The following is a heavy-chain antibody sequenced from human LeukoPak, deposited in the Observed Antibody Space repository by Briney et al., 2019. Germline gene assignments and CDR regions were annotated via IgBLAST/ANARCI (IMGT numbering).Heavy chain of an antibody. Sequence: GGSLRLSCAASRISVSNNYMSWVRQAPGKGLEFVPVIYAGGDTFYADSVKGRFTISRDSSKNTLYLHMSSLTPEDTAVYYCAQARSSSGYGPLGFYWGQGTLVTVSS. D-gene: IGHD5-12*01. CDR1: RISVSNNY. J-gene: IGHJ1*01. V-gene: IGHV3-53*01. CDR2: IYAGGDT. CDR3: AQARSSSGYGPLGFY.